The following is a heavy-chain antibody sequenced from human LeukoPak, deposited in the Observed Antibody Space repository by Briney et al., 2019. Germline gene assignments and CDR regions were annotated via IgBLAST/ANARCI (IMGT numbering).Heavy chain of an antibody. V-gene: IGHV3-11*06. D-gene: IGHD3-22*01. Sequence: GRFTISRDNANNLLYLQMNSLRAEDTAVYYCARDVGYYDSSGSPGDYWGQGTLVTVSS. J-gene: IGHJ4*02. CDR3: ARDVGYYDSSGSPGDY.